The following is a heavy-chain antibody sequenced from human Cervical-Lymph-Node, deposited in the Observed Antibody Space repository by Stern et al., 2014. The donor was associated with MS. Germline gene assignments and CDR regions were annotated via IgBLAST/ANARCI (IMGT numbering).Heavy chain of an antibody. J-gene: IGHJ4*01. CDR1: GGSITNYY. CDR3: ARDKGMFFL. Sequence: QVQLQESGPGLVKPSETLSLTCTVSGGSITNYYWSWIRQPPGKGLEWIGNIYYSWSIHYHPSLKNRVTISVDTSKKQLSLQIASVTAADTAVYYCARDKGMFFLWGQGTLVTVSS. D-gene: IGHD2/OR15-2a*01. V-gene: IGHV4-59*01. CDR2: IYYSWSI.